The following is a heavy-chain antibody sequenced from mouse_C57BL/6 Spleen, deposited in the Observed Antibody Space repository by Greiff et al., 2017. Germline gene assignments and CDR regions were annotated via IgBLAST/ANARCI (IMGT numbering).Heavy chain of an antibody. V-gene: IGHV1-19*01. Sequence: EVQLQQSGPVLVKPGASVKMSCKASGYTFTDYYMNWVKQSHGKSLEWIGVINPYNGGTSYNQKFKGKATLTVDKSSSTAYMELNSLTSEDSAVYYCARRELRFFDYWGQGTTLTVSS. J-gene: IGHJ2*01. CDR1: GYTFTDYY. D-gene: IGHD1-1*01. CDR3: ARRELRFFDY. CDR2: INPYNGGT.